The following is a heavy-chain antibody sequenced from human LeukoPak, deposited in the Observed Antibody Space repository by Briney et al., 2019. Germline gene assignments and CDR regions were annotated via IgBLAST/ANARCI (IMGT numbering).Heavy chain of an antibody. V-gene: IGHV3-43*01. CDR2: IRWDGGST. Sequence: GGSLRLSCAASGFTFDDYTMHWVGQAPGKGVEWVSLIRWDGGSTYYADSVKGRFTISRDNSKTSLYLQMNSLRTEDTALYYCAKDIRTGFLEWLLGDAFDIWGQGTMVTVSS. D-gene: IGHD3-3*01. CDR3: AKDIRTGFLEWLLGDAFDI. CDR1: GFTFDDYT. J-gene: IGHJ3*02.